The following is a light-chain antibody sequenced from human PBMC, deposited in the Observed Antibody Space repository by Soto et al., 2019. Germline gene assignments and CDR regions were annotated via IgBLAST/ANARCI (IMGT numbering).Light chain of an antibody. Sequence: DIQLTQSPSFLSASVGDRVSITCRASQDIGHYLAWYQQRPGQAPRLLIYASSTLESGVPSRFSGSESGTEFTLTVSSMQPEDFATYYCQQYNSYSWTFGQGTKVEIK. CDR2: ASS. CDR1: QDIGHY. V-gene: IGKV1-9*01. CDR3: QQYNSYSWT. J-gene: IGKJ1*01.